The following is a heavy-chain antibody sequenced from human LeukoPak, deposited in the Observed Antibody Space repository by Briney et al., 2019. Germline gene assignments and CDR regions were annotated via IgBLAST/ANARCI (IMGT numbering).Heavy chain of an antibody. Sequence: PGGSLRLSCAASGFTFSNSALSWVRQAPGKGLEWVSAISSGSGSIHYADSVKGRFTISRDNSKNTLYLQMNSLRAEDTAIYYCAKKVGTTYGAFDIWGQGTMVTVSS. D-gene: IGHD1-26*01. J-gene: IGHJ3*02. V-gene: IGHV3-23*01. CDR1: GFTFSNSA. CDR2: ISSGSGSI. CDR3: AKKVGTTYGAFDI.